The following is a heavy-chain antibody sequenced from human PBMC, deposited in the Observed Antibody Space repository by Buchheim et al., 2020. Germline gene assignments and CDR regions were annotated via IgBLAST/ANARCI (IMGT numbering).Heavy chain of an antibody. Sequence: EVQLVESGGGLVKPGGSLRLSCAASGFTFSNAWMSWVRQVPGKGLEWVGGIKNNTNGGTTEYAAHVKGRFIISRDDSKSKLYLQMNSLKTEDTAVYYCTIDEYTSSWYAGSDQWGQGT. CDR3: TIDEYTSSWYAGSDQ. D-gene: IGHD6-13*01. CDR1: GFTFSNAW. J-gene: IGHJ4*02. CDR2: IKNNTNGGTT. V-gene: IGHV3-15*01.